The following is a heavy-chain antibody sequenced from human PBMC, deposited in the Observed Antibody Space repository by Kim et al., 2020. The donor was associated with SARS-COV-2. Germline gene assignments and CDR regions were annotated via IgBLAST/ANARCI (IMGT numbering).Heavy chain of an antibody. V-gene: IGHV3-74*01. J-gene: IGHJ3*02. Sequence: GGSLRLSCAASGFTFSSYWMHWVRQAPGKGLVWVSRINSDGSSTSYADSVKGRFTISRDNAKNTLYLQMNSLRAEDTAVYYCARVGGYGSGSYFTAFDIWGQGTMVTVSS. CDR2: INSDGSST. CDR3: ARVGGYGSGSYFTAFDI. CDR1: GFTFSSYW. D-gene: IGHD3-10*01.